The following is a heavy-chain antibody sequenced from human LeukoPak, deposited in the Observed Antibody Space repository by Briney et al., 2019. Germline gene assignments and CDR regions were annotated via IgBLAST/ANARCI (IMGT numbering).Heavy chain of an antibody. D-gene: IGHD3-22*01. V-gene: IGHV4-4*07. CDR1: GVSISSYY. Sequence: ASETLSLTCSVSGVSISSYYWSWIRQPAGKGLEWIGRIYTSGSTNYNPSLKSRVTMSVDTSKNQFSLKLSSVTAADTAVYYCARDRYYYDSSGYLYFDYWGQGTLVTVSS. CDR2: IYTSGST. CDR3: ARDRYYYDSSGYLYFDY. J-gene: IGHJ4*02.